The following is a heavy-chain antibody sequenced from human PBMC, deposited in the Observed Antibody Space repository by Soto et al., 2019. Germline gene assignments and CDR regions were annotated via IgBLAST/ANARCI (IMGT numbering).Heavy chain of an antibody. V-gene: IGHV1-3*04. CDR3: ARPLYGGDSPYDF. D-gene: IGHD2-21*02. J-gene: IGHJ4*02. Sequence: QVQLVQSGAEVKKPGASVMISCKSSGYTFSAYPIHWVRQAPGQGLEWMGRIHTGSGNTQYSQKTQGRVTITRDKSATTAFMELSSLSSEDTAVYYCARPLYGGDSPYDFWGQGTLVTVSS. CDR1: GYTFSAYP. CDR2: IHTGSGNT.